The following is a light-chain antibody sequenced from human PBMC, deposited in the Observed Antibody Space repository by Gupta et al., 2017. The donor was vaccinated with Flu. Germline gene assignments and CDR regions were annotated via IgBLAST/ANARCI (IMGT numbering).Light chain of an antibody. CDR2: SNI. CDR1: TSKLGSNN. V-gene: IGLV1-44*01. J-gene: IGLJ2*01. CDR3: AAKDDSRDRVV. Sequence: KATITSSGDTSKLGSNNVSWYHPSPASAPNLLIYSNIRRSSGVPARFSGSKYATSAAITTIGLQAEDAADYYYAAKDDSRDRVVFGGGTKLTVL.